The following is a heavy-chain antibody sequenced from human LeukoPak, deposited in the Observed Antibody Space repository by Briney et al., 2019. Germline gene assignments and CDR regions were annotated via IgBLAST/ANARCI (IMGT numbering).Heavy chain of an antibody. CDR3: AKFQGKGWFGEPGQINHFDY. J-gene: IGHJ4*02. Sequence: GRSLRLSCAASGFTFSSYAMHWVRQAPGKGLERVAVISYDGSNKYYADSVKGRFTISRDNSKNTLYLQMNSLRAEDTAVYYCAKFQGKGWFGEPGQINHFDYWGQGTLVTVSS. CDR1: GFTFSSYA. D-gene: IGHD3-10*01. V-gene: IGHV3-30*07. CDR2: ISYDGSNK.